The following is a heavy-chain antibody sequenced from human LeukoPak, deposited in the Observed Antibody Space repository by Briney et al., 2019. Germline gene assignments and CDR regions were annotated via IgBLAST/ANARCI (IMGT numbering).Heavy chain of an antibody. D-gene: IGHD3-10*01. Sequence: GGSLRLSCVASGFNFIGYEMHWVRQAPGRGLEWVSYINSRGSTIYYGHSVKGRFTISRDNAENSLYLEMNGLRVEDTALYYCARGRSYRNFDYWGQVTLVTVSS. CDR1: GFNFIGYE. J-gene: IGHJ4*02. CDR3: ARGRSYRNFDY. V-gene: IGHV3-48*03. CDR2: INSRGSTI.